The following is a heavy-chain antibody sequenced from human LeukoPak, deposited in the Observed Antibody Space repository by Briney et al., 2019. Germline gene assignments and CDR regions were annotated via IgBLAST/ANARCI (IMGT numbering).Heavy chain of an antibody. J-gene: IGHJ6*02. CDR1: GGSISSYY. Sequence: KPSETLSLTCTVSGGSISSYYWSWIRQPPGKGLEWIGYIYYSGSTNYNPSLKSRVTISVDTSKNQFSLKLSSVTAADTAVYFCARQNSGARLNVWGQGTTVTVSS. CDR2: IYYSGST. D-gene: IGHD6-25*01. V-gene: IGHV4-59*08. CDR3: ARQNSGARLNV.